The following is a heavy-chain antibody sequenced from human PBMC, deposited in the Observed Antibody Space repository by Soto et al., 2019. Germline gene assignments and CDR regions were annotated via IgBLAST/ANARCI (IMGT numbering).Heavy chain of an antibody. CDR1: GFTFSSLY. D-gene: IGHD6-19*01. J-gene: IGHJ4*02. CDR3: ARDRGAVTGDYFDY. Sequence: QVQLTESGGGLDKPGGSLRLSCAASGFTFSSLYMSWIRQAPGKGMEWVSCIDSSGVKKYYAESVRGRFTISRDNAKNSLYLQMNSLRAEDTAVYYCARDRGAVTGDYFDYWGQGTLVTVSS. V-gene: IGHV3-11*01. CDR2: IDSSGVKK.